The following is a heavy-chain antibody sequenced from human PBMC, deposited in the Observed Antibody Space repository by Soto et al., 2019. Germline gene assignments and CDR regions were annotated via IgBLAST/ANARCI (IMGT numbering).Heavy chain of an antibody. J-gene: IGHJ6*03. V-gene: IGHV1-69*02. D-gene: IGHD2-8*02. CDR1: GGTFGSYT. CDR3: FWSRSGVCRMFYSYYMDF. CDR2: IIPILGIA. Sequence: SVKVSCKASGGTFGSYTISWVRQAPGQGLEWMGRIIPILGIANYAQKFQGRVTITADKSTSTAYMELSSLRSEDTAVYYCFWSRSGVCRMFYSYYMDFWGQGTLVTVSS.